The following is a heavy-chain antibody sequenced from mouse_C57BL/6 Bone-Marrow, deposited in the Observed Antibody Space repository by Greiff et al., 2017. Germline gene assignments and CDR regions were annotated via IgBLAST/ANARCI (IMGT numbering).Heavy chain of an antibody. D-gene: IGHD1-1*01. Sequence: QVQLQQSDAELVKPGASVKISCKVSGYTFPDHTIHWMKQRPEQGLEWIGYLYPRDGSTKYNEKFKGKATLPADKSSSTAYIQPNSLTSEDSAVYFCARLSLITTVVATFDYWGQGTTLTVSS. CDR1: GYTFPDHT. CDR2: LYPRDGST. V-gene: IGHV1-78*01. J-gene: IGHJ2*01. CDR3: ARLSLITTVVATFDY.